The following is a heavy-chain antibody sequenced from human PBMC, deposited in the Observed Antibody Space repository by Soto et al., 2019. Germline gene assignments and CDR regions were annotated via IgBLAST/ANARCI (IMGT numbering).Heavy chain of an antibody. CDR3: ASRTSYYDYIWGSTPNYYYMDV. J-gene: IGHJ6*03. V-gene: IGHV1-8*01. CDR1: GYTFTSYD. D-gene: IGHD3-16*01. CDR2: MNPNSGNT. Sequence: ASVKVSCKASGYTFTSYDINWVRQATRQGLEWMGWMNPNSGNTGYAQKFQGRVTMTRNTSISTAYMELSSLRSEDTAVYYCASRTSYYDYIWGSTPNYYYMDVWGKGTTVTVSS.